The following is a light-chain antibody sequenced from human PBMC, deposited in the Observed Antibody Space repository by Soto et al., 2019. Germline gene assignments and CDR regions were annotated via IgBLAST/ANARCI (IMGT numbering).Light chain of an antibody. CDR2: AAS. Sequence: AIRMTQSPSSLSASTGDRVTITCRASQGISSYLAWYQQKPGKAPKLLIYAASTLQSGVPSRFSGSGSGTDFTLTISCLQSEDFATYYCQQYYSYHQFGQGTKV. CDR1: QGISSY. CDR3: QQYYSYHQ. V-gene: IGKV1-8*01. J-gene: IGKJ1*01.